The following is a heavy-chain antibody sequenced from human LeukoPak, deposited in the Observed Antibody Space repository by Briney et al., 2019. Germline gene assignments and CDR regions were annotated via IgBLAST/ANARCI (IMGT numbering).Heavy chain of an antibody. V-gene: IGHV3-23*01. CDR3: ARDIQDYYYYGMDV. J-gene: IGHJ6*02. D-gene: IGHD2-21*01. Sequence: GGSLRLSCAASGFTFSSYAMNWVRQAPGKGLEWVSTIGVSDGSTNYADSVKGRFTISRDNSKNTLYLQMNSLRAEDTAVYYCARDIQDYYYYGMDVWGQGTTVTVSS. CDR1: GFTFSSYA. CDR2: IGVSDGST.